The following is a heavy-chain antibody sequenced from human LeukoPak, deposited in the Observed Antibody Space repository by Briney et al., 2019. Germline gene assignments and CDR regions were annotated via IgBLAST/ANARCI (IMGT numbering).Heavy chain of an antibody. Sequence: GGSLRLSCAASGFTFSSYAMHWVRQAPGKGLEWVAVISYDGSNKYYADSVKGRFTISRDNSKNTLYLQMNRLRAEDTAVYYCAKGYCASSTCYARFDTWGQGTLVTVSS. CDR3: AKGYCASSTCYARFDT. D-gene: IGHD2-2*01. J-gene: IGHJ4*02. CDR1: GFTFSSYA. CDR2: ISYDGSNK. V-gene: IGHV3-30*04.